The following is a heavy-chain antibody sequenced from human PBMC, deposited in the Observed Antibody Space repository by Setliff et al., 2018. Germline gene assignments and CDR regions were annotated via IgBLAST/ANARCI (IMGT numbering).Heavy chain of an antibody. CDR1: GFTFSTHS. J-gene: IGHJ3*02. CDR3: ASAGHSGSWFPFDAFHI. D-gene: IGHD6-13*01. CDR2: ISRSSTYI. Sequence: SCAASGFTFSTHSMNWVRQAPGKGLEWVSSISRSSTYIYYADSMKGRFTISRDNAKNSLYLQMNSLRAEDTAVYYCASAGHSGSWFPFDAFHIWGRGTMVTVSS. V-gene: IGHV3-21*01.